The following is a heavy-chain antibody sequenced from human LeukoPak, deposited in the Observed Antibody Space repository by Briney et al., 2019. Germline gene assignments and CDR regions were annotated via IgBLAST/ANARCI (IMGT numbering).Heavy chain of an antibody. J-gene: IGHJ4*02. CDR1: GFIFSDYY. CDR3: ARGGGYSYGPQAFDY. V-gene: IGHV3-11*06. CDR2: ISSSSSST. Sequence: PGGSLRLSCAASGFIFSDYYMSWIRQAPGKGLEWVSYISSSSSSTNYADSVKGRFTISRDNAKNSLYLQMNSLRAEDTAVYYCARGGGYSYGPQAFDYWGQGTLVTVSS. D-gene: IGHD5-18*01.